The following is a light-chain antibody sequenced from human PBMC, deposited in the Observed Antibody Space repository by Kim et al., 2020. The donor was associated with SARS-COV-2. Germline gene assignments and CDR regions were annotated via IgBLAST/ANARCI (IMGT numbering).Light chain of an antibody. V-gene: IGLV2-14*03. CDR3: SSYTSSSTLV. CDR1: SSDVGGYNY. CDR2: DVS. Sequence: GQSITISCPGTSSDVGGYNYVSWYQQHPGKAPKLMIYDVSNRPSGVSNRFSGSKSGNTASLTISGLQAEDEADYYCSSYTSSSTLVFGGGTQLTV. J-gene: IGLJ3*02.